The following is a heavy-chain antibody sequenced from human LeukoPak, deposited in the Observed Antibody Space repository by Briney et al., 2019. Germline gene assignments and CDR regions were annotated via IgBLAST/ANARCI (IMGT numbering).Heavy chain of an antibody. D-gene: IGHD2-2*01. CDR2: INPNSGGT. CDR3: ARLRIGGYCSSTSCSTGSYGMDV. J-gene: IGHJ6*02. CDR1: GYTSTGYY. Sequence: ASVKVSCKASGYTSTGYYMHWVRQAPGQGLEWMGWINPNSGGTNYAQKFQGRVTMTRDTSISTAYMELSRLRPDDTAVYYCARLRIGGYCSSTSCSTGSYGMDVWGQGTTVTVSS. V-gene: IGHV1-2*02.